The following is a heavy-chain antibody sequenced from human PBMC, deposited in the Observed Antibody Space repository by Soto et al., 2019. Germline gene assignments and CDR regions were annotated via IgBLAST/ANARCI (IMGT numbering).Heavy chain of an antibody. CDR1: GGSISSGGYS. V-gene: IGHV4-30-2*01. CDR3: ARTTMVRGVGYNWFDP. J-gene: IGHJ5*02. D-gene: IGHD3-10*01. Sequence: QLQLQESGSGLVKPSQTLSLTCAVSGGSISSGGYSWSWIRQPPGKGLEWIGYIYHSGSTYYNPSLKSRVTISVDRSKNQFSLKLSSVTAADTAVYYCARTTMVRGVGYNWFDPWGQGTLVTVSS. CDR2: IYHSGST.